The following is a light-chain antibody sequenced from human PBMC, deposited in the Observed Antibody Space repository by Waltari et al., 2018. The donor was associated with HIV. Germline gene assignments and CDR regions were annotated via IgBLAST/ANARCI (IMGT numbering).Light chain of an antibody. CDR3: QQYDNLPLT. V-gene: IGKV1-33*01. CDR1: QDITNY. CDR2: DAS. Sequence: DIQMTQSPSSLSASVGDRVTITCQASQDITNYLNWYQQKPGKAAKLLIYDASSLETGVPSRFGGSGSGTDFTFTISSLQPEDIATYYCQQYDNLPLTFGGGTEVEIK. J-gene: IGKJ4*01.